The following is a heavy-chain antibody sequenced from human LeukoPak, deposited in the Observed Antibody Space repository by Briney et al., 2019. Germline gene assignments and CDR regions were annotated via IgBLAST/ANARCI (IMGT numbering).Heavy chain of an antibody. D-gene: IGHD2-21*02. J-gene: IGHJ6*03. V-gene: IGHV3-23*01. CDR1: GFTVSSNY. Sequence: PGGSLRLSCAASGFTVSSNYVSWVRQAPGKGLEWVSAISGSGGSTYYADSVKGRFTISRDNSKNTLHLQMNSLRAEDTAVYYCAKRGGLPPLDYYYYYMDVWGKGTTVTVSS. CDR2: ISGSGGST. CDR3: AKRGGLPPLDYYYYYMDV.